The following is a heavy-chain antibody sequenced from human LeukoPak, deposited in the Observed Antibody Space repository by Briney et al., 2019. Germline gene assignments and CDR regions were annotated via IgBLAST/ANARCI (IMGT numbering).Heavy chain of an antibody. Sequence: PGGSLRLSCAASGFTFSSYTMNWVRQAPGKGLEWVSSIRSSSSYIYYADSVKGRFTISRDNAQNSLFLQMNSLRAEDTAVYFCATSGGFVLPNAITGNWYMDVWGRGTSVTVSS. J-gene: IGHJ6*03. CDR2: IRSSSSYI. V-gene: IGHV3-21*01. D-gene: IGHD2-2*01. CDR1: GFTFSSYT. CDR3: ATSGGFVLPNAITGNWYMDV.